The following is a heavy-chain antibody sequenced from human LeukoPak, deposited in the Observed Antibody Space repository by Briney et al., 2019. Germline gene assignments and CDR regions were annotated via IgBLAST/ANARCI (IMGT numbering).Heavy chain of an antibody. V-gene: IGHV3-23*01. D-gene: IGHD5/OR15-5a*01. CDR3: AKDRESYLSQDY. Sequence: GGSLRLPCAASGFTFSSYAMSWVRQAPGKGLEWVSAISGSGGSTYYADSVKGRFTISRDNSKNTLYLQMNSLRAEDTAVYYCAKDRESYLSQDYWGQGTLVTVSS. J-gene: IGHJ4*02. CDR1: GFTFSSYA. CDR2: ISGSGGST.